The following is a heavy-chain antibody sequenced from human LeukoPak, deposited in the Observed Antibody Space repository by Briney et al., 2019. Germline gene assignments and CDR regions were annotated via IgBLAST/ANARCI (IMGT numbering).Heavy chain of an antibody. Sequence: SVKVSCKASGGTFRSYAISWVRQAPGQGLEWMGGIIPIFGTANYAQKFQGRVTITADESTSTAYMELSSLRSEDTAVYYCASPTPRVVVVPAALDYWGQGTLVTVSS. CDR1: GGTFRSYA. V-gene: IGHV1-69*13. CDR3: ASPTPRVVVVPAALDY. D-gene: IGHD2-2*01. CDR2: IIPIFGTA. J-gene: IGHJ4*02.